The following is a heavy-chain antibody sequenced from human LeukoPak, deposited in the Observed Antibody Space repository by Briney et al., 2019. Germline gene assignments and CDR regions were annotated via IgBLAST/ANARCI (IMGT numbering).Heavy chain of an antibody. CDR1: GFTFSSYG. Sequence: GGSLRLSCAASGFTFSSYGMHWVRQAPGKGLEWVALISTDGSKTYYADSLKGRFTISRDNAKNSLYLQMNSLRAEDTALYYCATQRGRFFGTYYFDYWGQGTLVTVSS. CDR2: ISTDGSKT. D-gene: IGHD3-3*01. CDR3: ATQRGRFFGTYYFDY. V-gene: IGHV3-30*03. J-gene: IGHJ4*02.